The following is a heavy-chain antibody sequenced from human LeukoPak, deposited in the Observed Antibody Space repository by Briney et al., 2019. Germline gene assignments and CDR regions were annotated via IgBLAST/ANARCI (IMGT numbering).Heavy chain of an antibody. V-gene: IGHV1-46*01. CDR2: INPSGGST. CDR1: GSTFTNYG. D-gene: IGHD6-19*01. J-gene: IGHJ4*02. Sequence: ASVKVSCKASGSTFTNYGITWVRQAPGQGLEWMGIINPSGGSTSYAQKFQGRVTMTRDTSTSTVYMELSSLRSEDTAVYYCATGHGWYDLDYWGQGTLVTVSS. CDR3: ATGHGWYDLDY.